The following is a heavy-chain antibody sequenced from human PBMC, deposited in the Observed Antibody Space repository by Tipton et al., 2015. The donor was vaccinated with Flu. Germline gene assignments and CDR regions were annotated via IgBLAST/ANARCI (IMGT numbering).Heavy chain of an antibody. CDR3: ASRVVVPAAIYFDY. J-gene: IGHJ4*02. CDR2: IYYSGST. Sequence: LRLSCTVSGGSISSSSYYWGWIRQPPGKGLEWNGSIYYSGSTYYNPSLRSRVTISVDTSNNQFSRKLSSVTAADTAVYYCASRVVVPAAIYFDYWGQGTLVTVSS. V-gene: IGHV4-39*07. D-gene: IGHD2-2*01. CDR1: GGSISSSSYY.